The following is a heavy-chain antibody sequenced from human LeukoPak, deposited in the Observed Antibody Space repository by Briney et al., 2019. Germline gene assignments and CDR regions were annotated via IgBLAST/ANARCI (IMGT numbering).Heavy chain of an antibody. CDR3: VRAPRSYYGSGSYYHIPSYDY. Sequence: SGGSLRLSCAASGFTFSDYYMSWIRQAPGKGLEWVSYISSSGSTIYYADSVKGRFTISRDNAKNSLYLQMNSLRAEDTAVYYCVRAPRSYYGSGSYYHIPSYDYWGQGTLVTVSS. CDR1: GFTFSDYY. V-gene: IGHV3-11*01. J-gene: IGHJ4*02. CDR2: ISSSGSTI. D-gene: IGHD3-10*01.